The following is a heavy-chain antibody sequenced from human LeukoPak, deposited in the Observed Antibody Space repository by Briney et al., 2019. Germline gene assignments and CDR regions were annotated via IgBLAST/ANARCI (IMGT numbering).Heavy chain of an antibody. D-gene: IGHD2-2*01. Sequence: GASVKVSCKASGYTFPSYFMHWVRQAPGQGLEWMGWISAYNGNTNYAQKLQGRVTMTTDTSTSTAYMELRSLRSDDTAVYYCARVGPRGYCSSTSCYLDAFDIWGQGTMVTVSS. CDR3: ARVGPRGYCSSTSCYLDAFDI. V-gene: IGHV1-18*04. CDR1: GYTFPSYF. J-gene: IGHJ3*02. CDR2: ISAYNGNT.